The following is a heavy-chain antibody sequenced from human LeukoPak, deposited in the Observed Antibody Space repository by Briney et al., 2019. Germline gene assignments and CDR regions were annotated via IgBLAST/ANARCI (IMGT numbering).Heavy chain of an antibody. V-gene: IGHV4-59*01. CDR1: GGSLSSYY. CDR2: IYYSGST. CDR3: ARGPYSYGFIDY. Sequence: SETLSLTCTVSGGSLSSYYWSWIRQPPGKGLEWIGYIYYSGSTNYNTSLKSRVTISVDTSKNQFSLKLSSVTAADTAVYYCARGPYSYGFIDYWGQGTLVTVSS. J-gene: IGHJ4*02. D-gene: IGHD5-18*01.